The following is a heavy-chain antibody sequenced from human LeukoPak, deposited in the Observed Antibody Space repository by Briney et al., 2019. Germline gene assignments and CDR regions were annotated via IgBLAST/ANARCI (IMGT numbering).Heavy chain of an antibody. CDR1: GGTFSSYA. CDR3: ARGIVVPAGESGSEFDP. V-gene: IGHV1-69*04. Sequence: SVKVSCKASGGTFSSYAISWVRQAPGQGLEWMGRIIPILGIANYAQKFHGRVTITADKSTSTAYMKLSSLRSEDTAVYYCARGIVVPAGESGSEFDPWGQGTLVTVSS. J-gene: IGHJ5*02. CDR2: IIPILGIA. D-gene: IGHD2-2*01.